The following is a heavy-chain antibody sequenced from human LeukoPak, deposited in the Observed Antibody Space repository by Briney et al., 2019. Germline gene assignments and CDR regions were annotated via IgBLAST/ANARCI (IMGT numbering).Heavy chain of an antibody. D-gene: IGHD5-12*01. CDR2: IYPGDSDI. V-gene: IGHV5-51*01. CDR1: GYTFINYR. Sequence: GESLKISCKGSGYTFINYRIGWVRQMPGKGLEWMGIIYPGDSDIRYSPSFQGQVTISADKSISTAYLQWSSPKASDTAIYYCARRRGGYSAYEYWGQGTLVTVSS. CDR3: ARRRGGYSAYEY. J-gene: IGHJ4*02.